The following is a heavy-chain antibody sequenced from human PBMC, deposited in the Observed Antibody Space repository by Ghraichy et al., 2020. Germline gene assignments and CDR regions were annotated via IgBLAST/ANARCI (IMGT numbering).Heavy chain of an antibody. V-gene: IGHV3-23*01. CDR2: ISGSGGST. D-gene: IGHD2-2*01. CDR1: GFTFSSYP. J-gene: IGHJ5*02. CDR3: AKDLRSSTSCCNWFDP. Sequence: GESLNISCAASGFTFSSYPMTWVRQAPGKGLEWVSAISGSGGSTYYADSVKGRFTISRDNSKNTLYLQMDSLRAEDTAVYYCAKDLRSSTSCCNWFDPWAREPWSPSPQ.